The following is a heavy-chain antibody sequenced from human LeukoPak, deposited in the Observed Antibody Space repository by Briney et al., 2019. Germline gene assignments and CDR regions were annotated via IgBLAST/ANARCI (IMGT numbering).Heavy chain of an antibody. D-gene: IGHD1-7*01. CDR2: MNPNSGNT. J-gene: IGHJ5*02. V-gene: IGHV1-8*01. CDR1: GYTFTTYD. Sequence: ASVKVSCKASGYTFTTYDINWVRQATGQGLEWMGWMNPNSGNTGYAQKFQGRVIMTRDTSISSAYMELSSLKSEDTAVYYCARSRPNGVLWGTQNWFDPWGQGTLVTVSS. CDR3: ARSRPNGVLWGTQNWFDP.